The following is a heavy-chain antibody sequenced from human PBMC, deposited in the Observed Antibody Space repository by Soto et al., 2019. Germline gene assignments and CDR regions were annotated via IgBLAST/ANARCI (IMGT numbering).Heavy chain of an antibody. CDR2: IYYSGST. J-gene: IGHJ4*02. V-gene: IGHV4-59*08. D-gene: IGHD4-17*01. Sequence: SETLSLTCTVSGCSIRSYYWSWFRQPPGKGLEWIGYIYYSGSTYYNPSLKSRVTISVDTSKNQFSLRLNSVTAADTAVYYCARRPPTTVTTSGCFDSWGQGTLVTVSS. CDR3: ARRPPTTVTTSGCFDS. CDR1: GCSIRSYY.